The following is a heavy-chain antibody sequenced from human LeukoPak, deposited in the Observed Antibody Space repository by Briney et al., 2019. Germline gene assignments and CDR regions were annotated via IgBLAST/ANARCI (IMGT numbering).Heavy chain of an antibody. V-gene: IGHV4-34*01. D-gene: IGHD5-24*01. Sequence: SETLSLTCAVYGGSFSGYYWSWIRQPPGKGLEWIGEINHSGSTNYNPSLKSRVTISVDTSKNQFSLKLSSVTAADTAVYYWAVAATIGAAAYWGQGTLVTVSS. CDR2: INHSGST. CDR3: AVAATIGAAAY. J-gene: IGHJ4*02. CDR1: GGSFSGYY.